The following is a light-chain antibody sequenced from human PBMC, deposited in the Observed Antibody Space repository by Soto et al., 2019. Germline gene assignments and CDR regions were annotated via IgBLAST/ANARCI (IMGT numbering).Light chain of an antibody. V-gene: IGKV3D-15*01. Sequence: EVVTSQSPATLSVSPWEISTLAGRSSESVSSNLAWYQQRPGQAPRLLIYGASTRATGIPARFSGSGSGTEFTLTISNLQSEDFAVYFCQQYHNWPPITFGQGTRLEIK. CDR3: QQYHNWPPIT. J-gene: IGKJ5*01. CDR2: GAS. CDR1: ESVSSN.